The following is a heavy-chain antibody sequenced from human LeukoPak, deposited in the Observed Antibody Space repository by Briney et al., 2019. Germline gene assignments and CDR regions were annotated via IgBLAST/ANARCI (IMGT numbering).Heavy chain of an antibody. J-gene: IGHJ4*02. Sequence: PGGSLRLSCVACKFTFSTYGMHWVRQAPGKGLQWVAFIRYDGSDKYYADSLKGRFTISRDNSKNTLYLQMNSLRAEDTAVYYCAKDSWEVGATSEIDYWGQGTLVTVSS. CDR2: IRYDGSDK. CDR1: KFTFSTYG. D-gene: IGHD1-26*01. V-gene: IGHV3-30*02. CDR3: AKDSWEVGATSEIDY.